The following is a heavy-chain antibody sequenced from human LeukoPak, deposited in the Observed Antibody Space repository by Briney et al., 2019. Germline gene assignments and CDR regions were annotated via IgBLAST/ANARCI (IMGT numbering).Heavy chain of an antibody. CDR1: GYTFTSYN. CDR3: ARVGSSNKFDY. V-gene: IGHV1-2*02. Sequence: ASVKVSCKASGYTFTSYNIKWVRQAPGQGLEWMGWINPNSGGTNYAQKFQGRVTMTRDTSISTAYMELSRLRSDDTAVYYCARVGSSNKFDYWGQGTLVTVSS. J-gene: IGHJ4*02. D-gene: IGHD6-6*01. CDR2: INPNSGGT.